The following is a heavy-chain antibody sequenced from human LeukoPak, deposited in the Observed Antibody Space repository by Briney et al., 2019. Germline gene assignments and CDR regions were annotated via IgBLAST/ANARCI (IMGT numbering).Heavy chain of an antibody. CDR1: GYTFTSYD. Sequence: GASVKVSCKASGYTFTSYDINWVRQATGQGLEWMGGIIPIFGTANYAQKFQGRVTITADESTSTAYMELSSLRSEDTAVYYCARDGPYCSSTSCYGAFDIWGQGTMVTVSS. CDR2: IIPIFGTA. J-gene: IGHJ3*02. CDR3: ARDGPYCSSTSCYGAFDI. V-gene: IGHV1-69*13. D-gene: IGHD2-2*01.